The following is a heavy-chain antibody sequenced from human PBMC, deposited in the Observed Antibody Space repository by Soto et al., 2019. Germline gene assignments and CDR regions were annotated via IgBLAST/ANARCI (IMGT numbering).Heavy chain of an antibody. CDR1: GYTFTSYG. Sequence: QVQLVQSGAEVKKPGASVKVSCKASGYTFTSYGISWVRQAPGQGLEWMGWISAYNGNTNYAQKLQGRVTMTTDTSTSTGYMELRSLRSDDTAVYYCAREGMYSSSGGAISPYWGQGTLVTVSS. CDR3: AREGMYSSSGGAISPY. D-gene: IGHD6-13*01. CDR2: ISAYNGNT. J-gene: IGHJ4*02. V-gene: IGHV1-18*01.